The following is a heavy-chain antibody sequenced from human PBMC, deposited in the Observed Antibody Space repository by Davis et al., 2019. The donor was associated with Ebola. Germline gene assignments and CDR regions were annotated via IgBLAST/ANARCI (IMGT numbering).Heavy chain of an antibody. CDR3: ARAGGTYCSGGSCPWDY. CDR1: GFTFSSYA. J-gene: IGHJ4*02. Sequence: HTGGSLRLSCAASGFTFSSYAMSWVRQAPGKGLVWVSRINSDGSSTSYADSVKGRFTISRDNAKNTLYLQMNSLRAEDTAVYYCARAGGTYCSGGSCPWDYWGQGTLVTVSS. V-gene: IGHV3-74*01. D-gene: IGHD2-15*01. CDR2: INSDGSST.